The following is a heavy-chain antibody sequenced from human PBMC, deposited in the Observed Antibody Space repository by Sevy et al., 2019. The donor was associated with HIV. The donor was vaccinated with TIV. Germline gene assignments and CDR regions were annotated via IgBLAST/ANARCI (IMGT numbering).Heavy chain of an antibody. CDR1: GFTFSSYS. CDR2: ISSSSSTI. D-gene: IGHD2-21*01. J-gene: IGHJ4*02. Sequence: GGSLRLSCAASGFTFSSYSMNWVRQAPGKVLEWVSYISSSSSTIYYADSVKGRFTISRDNAKNSLYLQMNSLRAEDTAVYYCARGLNKIDYWGQGTLVTVSS. CDR3: ARGLNKIDY. V-gene: IGHV3-48*01.